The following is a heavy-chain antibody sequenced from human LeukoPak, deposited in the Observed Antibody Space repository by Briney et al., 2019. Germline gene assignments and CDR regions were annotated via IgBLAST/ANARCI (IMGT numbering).Heavy chain of an antibody. CDR3: ARGTRWAYLAADWFDP. D-gene: IGHD6-25*01. Sequence: SETLSLTCTVSGGSISSSSYYWGWIRQPPGKGLEWIGSIYYSGSTYYNPSLKSRVTISVDTSKNQFSLKLSSVTAADTAVYYCARGTRWAYLAADWFDPWGQGTLVTVSS. J-gene: IGHJ5*02. CDR2: IYYSGST. V-gene: IGHV4-39*07. CDR1: GGSISSSSYY.